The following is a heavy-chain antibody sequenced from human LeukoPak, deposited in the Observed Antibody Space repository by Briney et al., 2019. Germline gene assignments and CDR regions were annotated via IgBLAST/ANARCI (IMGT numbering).Heavy chain of an antibody. J-gene: IGHJ4*02. V-gene: IGHV1-18*01. CDR3: ARDLKRGYSSGRYSWGTGSSNDY. D-gene: IGHD6-19*01. CDR1: GYTFTSYG. CDR2: ISAYNGNT. Sequence: ASVKVSCKASGYTFTSYGITWVRQAPGQGLEWMGWISAYNGNTNYAQKLQGRVTMTTDTSTSTAHMELRSLRSDDTAVYYCARDLKRGYSSGRYSWGTGSSNDYWGQGTLVTVSS.